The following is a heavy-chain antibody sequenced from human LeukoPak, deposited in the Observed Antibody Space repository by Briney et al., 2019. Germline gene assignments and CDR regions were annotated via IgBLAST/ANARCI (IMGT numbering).Heavy chain of an antibody. Sequence: GGSLRLSCAGSEFTFSSYAMSWVRHAPGKGLEWVSAISGGGGSTYYADSVKGRFTISRDNSKNTLYLHMNSLRAEAPARYYCAKPYSSHTFSYYFDYWGQGTLVTVSS. CDR1: EFTFSSYA. D-gene: IGHD3-22*01. J-gene: IGHJ4*02. CDR3: AKPYSSHTFSYYFDY. V-gene: IGHV3-23*01. CDR2: ISGGGGST.